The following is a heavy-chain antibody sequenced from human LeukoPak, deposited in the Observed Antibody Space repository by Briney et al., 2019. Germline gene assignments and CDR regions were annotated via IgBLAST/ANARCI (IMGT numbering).Heavy chain of an antibody. Sequence: QPGGSLRLSCAASGFTFSSYEMNWVRQAPGKGLEWVSYISSSGSTTYYADSVKGRFTISRDNSKNTLYLQMNSLRAEDTAVYYCAKDGGSYQGVFAFDIWGQGTMVTVSS. CDR2: ISSSGSTT. CDR3: AKDGGSYQGVFAFDI. CDR1: GFTFSSYE. D-gene: IGHD1-26*01. V-gene: IGHV3-48*03. J-gene: IGHJ3*02.